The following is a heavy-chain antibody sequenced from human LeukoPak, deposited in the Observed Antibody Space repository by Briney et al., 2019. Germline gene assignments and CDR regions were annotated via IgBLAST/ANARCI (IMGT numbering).Heavy chain of an antibody. Sequence: GGSLRLSCVASGFTFSSYDMHWVRQAPGKGLEWVAVFWYDGSNTYYADSVKGRFTISRDNAKNTLYLQMNSLRPEDTAVYYCVRGDTYDYYYYYGMDVWGQGTTVTVSS. D-gene: IGHD5-18*01. CDR1: GFTFSSYD. CDR2: FWYDGSNT. CDR3: VRGDTYDYYYYYGMDV. J-gene: IGHJ6*02. V-gene: IGHV3-33*03.